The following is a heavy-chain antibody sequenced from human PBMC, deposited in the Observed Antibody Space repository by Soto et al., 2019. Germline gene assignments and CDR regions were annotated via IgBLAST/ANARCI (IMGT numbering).Heavy chain of an antibody. D-gene: IGHD3-16*02. CDR2: ISSNGGST. V-gene: IGHV3-64*01. CDR1: GFTFSSYA. CDR3: ARGSELYDYIWGRYRYMDY. J-gene: IGHJ4*02. Sequence: EVQLVESGGGLVQPGGSLRLSCAASGFTFSSYAMHWVRQAPGKGLEYVSAISSNGGSTYYANSVKGRFTISRDNSKNTLYLQMGSLRAEDMAVYYCARGSELYDYIWGRYRYMDYWGQGTLVTVSS.